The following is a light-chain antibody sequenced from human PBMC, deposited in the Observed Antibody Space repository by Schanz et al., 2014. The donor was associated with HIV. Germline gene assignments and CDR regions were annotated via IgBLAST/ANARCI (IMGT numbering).Light chain of an antibody. CDR3: SSYTSSSTLDVV. Sequence: QSALTQPASVSGSPGQSITISCTGTSNDVGTTNRVSWYQQHPDKAPKLMIYEVTRRPPGVSSRFSGSKSGNTASLTISGLQAEDEADYYCSSYTSSSTLDVVFGGGTKLTVL. CDR1: SNDVGTTNR. J-gene: IGLJ2*01. CDR2: EVT. V-gene: IGLV2-14*02.